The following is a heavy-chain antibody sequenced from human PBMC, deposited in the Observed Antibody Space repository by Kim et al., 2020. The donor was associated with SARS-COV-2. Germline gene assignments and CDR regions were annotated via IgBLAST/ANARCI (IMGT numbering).Heavy chain of an antibody. J-gene: IGHJ4*02. Sequence: QKFQGRVTITADESTSTAYMELSGLRSEDTAVDYCARGNRVVYAGVGFDYWGQGTLVTVSS. CDR3: ARGNRVVYAGVGFDY. V-gene: IGHV1-69*01. D-gene: IGHD2-8*02.